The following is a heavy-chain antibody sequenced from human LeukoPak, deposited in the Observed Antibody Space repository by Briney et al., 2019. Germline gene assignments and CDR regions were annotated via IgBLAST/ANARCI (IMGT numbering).Heavy chain of an antibody. J-gene: IGHJ6*02. V-gene: IGHV4-34*01. CDR1: GGSFSGYY. CDR2: INHSGST. D-gene: IGHD3-10*01. Sequence: PSETLSLTCAVYGGSFSGYYWSWIRQPPGKGLEWIGEINHSGSTNYNPSHKSRVTISVDTSKNQFSLKLSSVTAADTAVYYCARGRGVRGAIIAYGMDVWGQGTTVTVSS. CDR3: ARGRGVRGAIIAYGMDV.